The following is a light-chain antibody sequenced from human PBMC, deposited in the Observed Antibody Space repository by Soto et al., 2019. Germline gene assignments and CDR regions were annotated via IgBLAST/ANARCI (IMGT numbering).Light chain of an antibody. CDR1: QSIGTY. J-gene: IGKJ1*01. V-gene: IGKV3-11*01. CDR3: LQHNTFPRT. CDR2: DAS. Sequence: EIVFTQSPATLSLSPGEVATLSCRASQSIGTYLAWYQHKPGQAPRLLIFDASNRATGIPARFSGSGSGTDFSLTISSLQPEDFATYYCLQHNTFPRTFGQGTKVDIK.